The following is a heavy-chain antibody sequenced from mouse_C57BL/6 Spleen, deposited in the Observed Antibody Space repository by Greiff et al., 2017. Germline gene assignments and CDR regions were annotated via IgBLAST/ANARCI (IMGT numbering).Heavy chain of an antibody. J-gene: IGHJ4*01. CDR2: IWRGGST. D-gene: IGHD2-4*01. CDR3: AKNRDDYDYAMDY. Sequence: VQVVESGPGLVQPSQSLSITCTVSGFSLTSYGVHWVRQSPGKGLEWLGVIWRGGSTDYNAAFMSRLSITKDNSKSQVFFKMNSLQADDTAIYYCAKNRDDYDYAMDYWGQGTSVTVSS. V-gene: IGHV2-5*01. CDR1: GFSLTSYG.